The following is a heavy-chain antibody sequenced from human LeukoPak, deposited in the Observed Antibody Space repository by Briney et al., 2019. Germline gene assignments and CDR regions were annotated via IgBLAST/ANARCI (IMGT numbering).Heavy chain of an antibody. J-gene: IGHJ4*02. V-gene: IGHV4-59*01. CDR1: GGSISSYY. CDR2: IYYSGST. D-gene: IGHD3-22*01. CDR3: AGSGIYYDSSGYDFDY. Sequence: SETLSLTCTVSGGSISSYYWSWIRQPPGKGREWIGYIYYSGSTNYNLSLKSRVTISVDTSKNHFSLKLSSVTAADTAVYYCAGSGIYYDSSGYDFDYWGQGTLVTVSS.